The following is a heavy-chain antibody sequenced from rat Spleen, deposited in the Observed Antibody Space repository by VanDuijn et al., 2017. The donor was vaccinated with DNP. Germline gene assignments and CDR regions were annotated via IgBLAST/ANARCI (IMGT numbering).Heavy chain of an antibody. J-gene: IGHJ2*01. Sequence: EVQVVESGGGLVQPGNSLKLSCADSGFTFSDYAMAWVRQSPKKALEWVATIIYDGTTTYYRDSVKGRFAISRDNAKSTLYLQMNSLRSEDMATYYCVRWNSGHFDYWGQGVMVTVSS. V-gene: IGHV5-7*01. CDR1: GFTFSDYA. D-gene: IGHD4-3*01. CDR3: VRWNSGHFDY. CDR2: IIYDGTTT.